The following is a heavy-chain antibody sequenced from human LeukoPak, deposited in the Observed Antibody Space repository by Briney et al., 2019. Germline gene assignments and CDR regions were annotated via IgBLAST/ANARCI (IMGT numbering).Heavy chain of an antibody. J-gene: IGHJ4*02. CDR2: IYYSGST. Sequence: PSETLSLTCTVSGGSVSSGSSYWSWIRQPPGKGLEWIGYIYYSGSTNYNPSLKSRVTISVDTSKNQFSLKLSSVTAADTAVYYCAREGDYFDYWGQGTLVTVSS. CDR1: GGSVSSGSSY. V-gene: IGHV4-61*01. CDR3: AREGDYFDY.